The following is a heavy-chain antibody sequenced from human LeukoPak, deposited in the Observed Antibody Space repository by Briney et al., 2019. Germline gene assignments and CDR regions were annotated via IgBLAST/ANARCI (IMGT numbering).Heavy chain of an antibody. CDR1: GFTFSSYA. D-gene: IGHD3-16*01. Sequence: PGGSLRLSCAASGFTFSSYAMSWVRQAPGKGLEWVSTISGSGENTYYADSVRGRFTVSRDNSNSTVYLQLNSLRVGDTGVYYCAKDRGTGTSSWGFNFWGQGTPVIVSS. V-gene: IGHV3-23*01. CDR2: ISGSGENT. CDR3: AKDRGTGTSSWGFNF. J-gene: IGHJ4*02.